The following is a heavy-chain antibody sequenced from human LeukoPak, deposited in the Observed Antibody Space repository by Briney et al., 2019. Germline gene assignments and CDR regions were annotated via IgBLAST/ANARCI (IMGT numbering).Heavy chain of an antibody. J-gene: IGHJ4*02. CDR2: IYYSGSI. CDR3: ARSRGYSYGTTFLDY. CDR1: GGSISTYY. Sequence: PSETLSLTCTVSGGSISTYYWSWIRQPPGRGLEWIGYIYYSGSINYNPSLKSRVTISVDTSKNQFSLKLSSVTAADTAVYYCARSRGYSYGTTFLDYWGQGTLVTVSS. D-gene: IGHD5-18*01. V-gene: IGHV4-59*08.